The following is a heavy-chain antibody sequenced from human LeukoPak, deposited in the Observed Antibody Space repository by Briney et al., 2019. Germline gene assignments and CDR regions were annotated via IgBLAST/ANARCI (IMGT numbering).Heavy chain of an antibody. CDR1: GGTFGGYA. Sequence: SVTVSCKASGGTFGGYAISWVRQAPGQGLEWMGRIIPIFGIANYAQKFQGRVTITADKSTSTAYMELSSLRSEDTAVYYCARDHDILTGFDYWGQGTLVTVSA. CDR2: IIPIFGIA. J-gene: IGHJ4*02. V-gene: IGHV1-69*04. D-gene: IGHD3-9*01. CDR3: ARDHDILTGFDY.